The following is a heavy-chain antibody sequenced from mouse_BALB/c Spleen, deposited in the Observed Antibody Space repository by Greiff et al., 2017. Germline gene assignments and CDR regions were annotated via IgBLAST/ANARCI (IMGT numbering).Heavy chain of an antibody. CDR3: ARGGYGNYYAMDY. D-gene: IGHD2-10*02. V-gene: IGHV14-1*02. Sequence: VQLQQSGAELVRPGALVKLSCKASGFNITDYYMHWVKQRPEQGLEWIGWIDPENGNTIYDPKFQGKASITADTSSNTAYLQLSSLTSEDTAVYYSARGGYGNYYAMDYWGQGTSVTVSS. CDR2: IDPENGNT. CDR1: GFNITDYY. J-gene: IGHJ4*01.